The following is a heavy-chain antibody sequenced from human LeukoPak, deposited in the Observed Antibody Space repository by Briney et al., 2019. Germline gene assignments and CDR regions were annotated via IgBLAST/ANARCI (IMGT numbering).Heavy chain of an antibody. Sequence: PSETLSLTCSVSGGSIRSSGRYWGWVRQPPGMGLEWIGSVYYSGSTHSNPSLKSRVTFSADTSKNQFSLRLSSVTAADTAAYFCDSGASFEAFDIWGQGTMVTVS. V-gene: IGHV4-39*01. CDR2: VYYSGST. D-gene: IGHD2-15*01. CDR3: DSGASFEAFDI. J-gene: IGHJ3*02. CDR1: GGSIRSSGRY.